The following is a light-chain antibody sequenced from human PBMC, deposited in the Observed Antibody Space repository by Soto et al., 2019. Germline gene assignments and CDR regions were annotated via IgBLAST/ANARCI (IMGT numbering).Light chain of an antibody. J-gene: IGKJ4*01. V-gene: IGKV3-11*01. Sequence: EIVLTQSTATLSLSPGERATLSCRASQSVSSYLAWYQQKPGQAPRLLIYDASNRATGIPARFSGSGSGTDFTLTISSLEPEDFAFYYCQQRSNWPPVTFGGGTKVEIK. CDR3: QQRSNWPPVT. CDR1: QSVSSY. CDR2: DAS.